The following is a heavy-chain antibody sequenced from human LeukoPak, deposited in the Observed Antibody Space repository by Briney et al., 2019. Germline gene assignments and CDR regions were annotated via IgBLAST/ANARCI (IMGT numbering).Heavy chain of an antibody. J-gene: IGHJ5*02. D-gene: IGHD3-10*01. V-gene: IGHV3-21*01. CDR1: GFTFSSYA. CDR3: ARGPRPQVKGSNWFDP. CDR2: ISSSSSYI. Sequence: GGSLRLSCAASGFTFSSYAMSWVRQAPGKGLEWVSSISSSSSYIYYADSVKGRFTISRDNAKNSLYLQMNSLRAEDTAVYYCARGPRPQVKGSNWFDPWGQGTLVTVSS.